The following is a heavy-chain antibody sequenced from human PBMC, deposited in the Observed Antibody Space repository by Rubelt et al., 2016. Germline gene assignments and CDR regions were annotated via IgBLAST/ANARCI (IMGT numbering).Heavy chain of an antibody. D-gene: IGHD5-12*01. V-gene: IGHV3-64D*06. J-gene: IGHJ4*02. CDR1: GFTFSDYS. CDR2: ISGNGGST. Sequence: GSLRLSCSGSGFTFSDYSMHWVRQAPGKGLDYVSVISGNGGSTYYTDSVKGRFTISRDNSKNTVYLQMSSLSAEDTAVYYCLKQAWSAYDFFDYWGLGTLVTVSS. CDR3: LKQAWSAYDFFDY.